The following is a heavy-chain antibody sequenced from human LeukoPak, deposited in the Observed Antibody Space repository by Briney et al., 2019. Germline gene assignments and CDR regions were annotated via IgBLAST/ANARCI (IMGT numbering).Heavy chain of an antibody. V-gene: IGHV4-4*09. J-gene: IGHJ4*02. CDR3: ARTARYFDS. D-gene: IGHD2-15*01. Sequence: SETLSLTCTVSGDSVSGHYWSWIRQAPGKGLECIGYIQVNGDTNYNPSLKDRGTLLLDTSKNQFSLRLRSVTAADTAVYYCARTARYFDSWGPGTLVTVSS. CDR2: IQVNGDT. CDR1: GDSVSGHY.